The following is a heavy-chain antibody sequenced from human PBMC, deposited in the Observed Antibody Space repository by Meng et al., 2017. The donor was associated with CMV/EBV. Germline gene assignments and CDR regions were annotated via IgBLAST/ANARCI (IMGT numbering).Heavy chain of an antibody. Sequence: ASVKVSCKASGYTFTSYDINWVRQATGQGLEWMGWINPNSGDAHYAQKFQGRVTMTRDTSISTAYMEVSSLRSDDTAVYYCARVGETIFGVVTHLDHWGQGTLVTVSS. CDR1: GYTFTSYD. CDR2: INPNSGDA. D-gene: IGHD3-3*01. V-gene: IGHV1-2*02. CDR3: ARVGETIFGVVTHLDH. J-gene: IGHJ4*02.